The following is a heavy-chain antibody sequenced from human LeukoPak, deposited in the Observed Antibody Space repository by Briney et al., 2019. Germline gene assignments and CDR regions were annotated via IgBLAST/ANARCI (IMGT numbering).Heavy chain of an antibody. D-gene: IGHD2-2*01. V-gene: IGHV4-34*09. CDR3: ARGDMEPYCSSTSCYGGWFDP. J-gene: IGHJ5*02. CDR2: INHSGST. Sequence: KSSETLSLTCAVYGGSFSGYYWSWIRQPPGKGLEWIGEINHSGSTNYNPSLKSRVTISVDTSKNQFSLKLSSVTAADTAVYCCARGDMEPYCSSTSCYGGWFDPWGQGTLVTVSS. CDR1: GGSFSGYY.